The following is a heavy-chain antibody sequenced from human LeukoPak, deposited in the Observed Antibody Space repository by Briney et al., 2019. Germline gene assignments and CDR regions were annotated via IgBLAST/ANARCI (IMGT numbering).Heavy chain of an antibody. D-gene: IGHD3-10*01. CDR3: ARQAYGSGSYYIPDWFDP. Sequence: SETLSLTCTVSGGSISSYYWSWIRQPPGKGLEWIGYIYYSGSTNYNPSLKSRVTISVDTSKNQFSLKLSSVTAANTAVYYCARQAYGSGSYYIPDWFDPWGQGTLVTVSS. J-gene: IGHJ5*02. CDR2: IYYSGST. V-gene: IGHV4-59*08. CDR1: GGSISSYY.